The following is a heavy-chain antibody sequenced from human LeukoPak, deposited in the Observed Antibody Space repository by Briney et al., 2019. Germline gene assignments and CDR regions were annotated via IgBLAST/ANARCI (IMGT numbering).Heavy chain of an antibody. CDR1: GFTFGDYA. D-gene: IGHD3-10*01. CDR2: IRSKAYGGTT. J-gene: IGHJ5*02. Sequence: PGGSLRLSCTASGFTFGDYAMNWVRQAPGKGREWGGFIRSKAYGGTTQYAASVKGRFTISRDDFKRIAYLQMNSLKTEDTAVYYCSRDAVGFGANWFDPWGQGTLVTVSS. CDR3: SRDAVGFGANWFDP. V-gene: IGHV3-49*04.